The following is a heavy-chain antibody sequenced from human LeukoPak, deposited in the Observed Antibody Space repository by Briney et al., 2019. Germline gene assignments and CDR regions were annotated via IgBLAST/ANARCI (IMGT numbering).Heavy chain of an antibody. J-gene: IGHJ4*02. Sequence: ASVKVSCKASGGTFSSYAISWVRQAPGQGLEWMGGIIPIFGTANYAQKFQGRVTITADKSTSTAYMELSSLRSEDTAVYYCARMFPRGCSYGHFDYWGQGTLVTVSS. CDR3: ARMFPRGCSYGHFDY. CDR2: IIPIFGTA. D-gene: IGHD5-18*01. V-gene: IGHV1-69*06. CDR1: GGTFSSYA.